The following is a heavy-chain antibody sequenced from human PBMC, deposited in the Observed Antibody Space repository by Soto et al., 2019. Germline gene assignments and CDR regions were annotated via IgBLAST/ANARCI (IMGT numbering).Heavy chain of an antibody. J-gene: IGHJ6*02. V-gene: IGHV4-30-4*01. D-gene: IGHD5-18*01. CDR3: ARLDTYYYYGMDV. CDR1: GGSISSGDYY. Sequence: PSETLSLTCTVSGGSISSGDYYWSWIRQPPGKGLEWIGYIYYSGSTYYNPSLKSRVTISVDTSKNQFSLKLSSETAADTTVYYCARLDTYYYYGMDVWGQGTTVTVSS. CDR2: IYYSGST.